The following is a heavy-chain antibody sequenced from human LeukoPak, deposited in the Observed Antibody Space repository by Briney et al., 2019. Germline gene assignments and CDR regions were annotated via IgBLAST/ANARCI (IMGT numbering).Heavy chain of an antibody. CDR1: GFTFSNAW. J-gene: IGHJ4*02. CDR3: TTAGGSDWYASDY. CDR2: IKTKSNGGTT. Sequence: GGSLRLSCAASGFTFSNAWMNWVRQAPGKGLEWVGRIKTKSNGGTTDYAAPVKGRFTISRDDSKNTLYPQVNSLKTEDTAVYYCTTAGGSDWYASDYWGQGTLVTVSS. V-gene: IGHV3-15*07. D-gene: IGHD6-19*01.